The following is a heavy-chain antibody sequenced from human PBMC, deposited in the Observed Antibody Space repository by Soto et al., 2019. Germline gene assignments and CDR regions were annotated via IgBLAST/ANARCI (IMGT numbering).Heavy chain of an antibody. Sequence: ASVKVSCKASGYTFSSYYMQWVRQAPGQGLEWVGLINPGTGATTYAQKFQGRATMTSDTSTSTVYMELRSLTSEDTAVYYCARDHIAAADTYALDIWGQGTMVTVSS. CDR3: ARDHIAAADTYALDI. CDR1: GYTFSSYY. V-gene: IGHV1-46*01. J-gene: IGHJ3*02. CDR2: INPGTGAT. D-gene: IGHD6-25*01.